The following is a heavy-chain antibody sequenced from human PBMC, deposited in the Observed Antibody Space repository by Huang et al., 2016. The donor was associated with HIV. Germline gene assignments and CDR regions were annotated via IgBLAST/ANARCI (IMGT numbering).Heavy chain of an antibody. Sequence: QVQLVESGGGLVKPGGSLRLSCAASGFPFRYYYMSWIRPTPGKGLEWISYISSSDNSIYYADSVKGRFTISRDDAKNSLYLQMNSLRADDTAVYYCARRSAFYRLDYWGQGTLVTVSS. V-gene: IGHV3-11*01. CDR1: GFPFRYYY. CDR3: ARRSAFYRLDY. J-gene: IGHJ4*02. CDR2: ISSSDNSI. D-gene: IGHD3-10*01.